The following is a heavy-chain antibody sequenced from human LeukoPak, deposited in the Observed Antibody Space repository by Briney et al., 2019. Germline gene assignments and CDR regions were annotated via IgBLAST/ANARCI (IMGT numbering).Heavy chain of an antibody. CDR1: GFTFDDYA. D-gene: IGHD6-19*01. Sequence: GGSLRLSCAASGFTFDDYAMHWVRQVPGKGLEWVSGISWNSGSIGYADSVKGRFTISRDNAKNSLYLHMDSLRAEDTAVYYCARGAYSSGWAYFDHWGQGTLVTVSS. CDR2: ISWNSGSI. J-gene: IGHJ4*02. CDR3: ARGAYSSGWAYFDH. V-gene: IGHV3-9*01.